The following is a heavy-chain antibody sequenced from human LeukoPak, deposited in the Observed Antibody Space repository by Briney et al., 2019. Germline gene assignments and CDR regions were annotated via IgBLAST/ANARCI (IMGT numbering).Heavy chain of an antibody. V-gene: IGHV3-33*01. Sequence: PGGSLRLSCAASGFIFSYYGMHCVRQAPGKGLEWVAVIWYDGSNRYYADSLKGRFTISRDNSKNTLYLQMNSLTADDTAVYYCARDPLGVLSYFDYWGQGTLVTVSS. D-gene: IGHD3-16*01. CDR3: ARDPLGVLSYFDY. J-gene: IGHJ4*02. CDR2: IWYDGSNR. CDR1: GFIFSYYG.